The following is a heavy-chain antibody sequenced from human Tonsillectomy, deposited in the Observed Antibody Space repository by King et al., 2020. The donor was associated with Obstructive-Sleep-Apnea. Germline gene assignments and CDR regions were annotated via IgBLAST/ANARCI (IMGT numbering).Heavy chain of an antibody. J-gene: IGHJ4*02. Sequence: QLVQSGAEVKKPGSSVKVSCKASGGTFSSYAISWVRQAPGQGLEWMGGIILILGTANYAQKFQGRVTITADESTSTAYMELSSLRSEDTAVYYCARPASTTYYDFWSGYYWFDYWGQGTLVTVSS. CDR1: GGTFSSYA. CDR3: ARPASTTYYDFWSGYYWFDY. D-gene: IGHD3-3*01. V-gene: IGHV1-69*11. CDR2: IILILGTA.